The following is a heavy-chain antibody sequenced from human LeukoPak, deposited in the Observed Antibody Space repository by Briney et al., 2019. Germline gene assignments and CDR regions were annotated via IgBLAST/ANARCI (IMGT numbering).Heavy chain of an antibody. CDR1: VGSISSSSYY. J-gene: IGHJ5*02. CDR3: ARGVRFFYGSGSKSTNWFDP. Sequence: SETLSLTCPFSVGSISSSSYYWGWIRQPPGKGLEWIGEINHSGSTNYNPSLKSRVTISVDTSKNQFSLKLSSVTAADTAVYYCARGVRFFYGSGSKSTNWFDPWGQGTLVTVSS. V-gene: IGHV4-39*07. D-gene: IGHD3-10*01. CDR2: INHSGST.